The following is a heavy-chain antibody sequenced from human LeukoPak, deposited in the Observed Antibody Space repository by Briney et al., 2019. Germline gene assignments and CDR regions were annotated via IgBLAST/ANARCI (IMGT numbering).Heavy chain of an antibody. J-gene: IGHJ6*03. V-gene: IGHV3-30*02. CDR3: AKGGGGTNYYYMDV. CDR1: GFTFSNYG. D-gene: IGHD1-1*01. Sequence: GGSLKLSCAASGFTFSNYGMHWVRQAPGKGLEWVAFIQYNGTNKDYADSVKGRFTISRDNAKNSLYLQMNSLRAEDMALYYCAKGGGGTNYYYMDVWGKGTTVTVSS. CDR2: IQYNGTNK.